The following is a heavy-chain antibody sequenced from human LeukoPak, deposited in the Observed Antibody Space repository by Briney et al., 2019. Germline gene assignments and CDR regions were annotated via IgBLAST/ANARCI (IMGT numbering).Heavy chain of an antibody. CDR2: ISGSGGTT. CDR1: GFTFSSYA. V-gene: IGHV3-23*01. CDR3: AKDLTYYYDSTGYYFGY. D-gene: IGHD3-22*01. Sequence: PGGSLRLSCAASGFTFSSYAMSWVRQAPGKGLELVSGISGSGGTTYYADSVKGRFTISRDNSKNTLYLQLNSLRAEDTAIYYCAKDLTYYYDSTGYYFGYWGQGTLVTVSS. J-gene: IGHJ4*02.